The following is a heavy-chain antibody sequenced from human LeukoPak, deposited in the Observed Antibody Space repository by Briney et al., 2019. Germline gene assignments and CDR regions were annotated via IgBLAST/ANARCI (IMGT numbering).Heavy chain of an antibody. D-gene: IGHD2-21*02. J-gene: IGHJ4*02. CDR3: ARAYTSTYCGGDCHYFDY. Sequence: ASVKVSCKASGYTFTSYDINWVRRATGQGLEWMGWMNPNSGNTGYAQKFQGRVTMTRDTSISTAYMELSRLRSDDTAVYYCARAYTSTYCGGDCHYFDYWGQGTRVTVSS. CDR2: MNPNSGNT. CDR1: GYTFTSYD. V-gene: IGHV1-8*02.